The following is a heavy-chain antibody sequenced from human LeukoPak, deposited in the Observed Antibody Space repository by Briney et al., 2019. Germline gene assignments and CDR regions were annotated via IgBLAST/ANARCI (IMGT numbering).Heavy chain of an antibody. CDR3: AKGGYVWGSYDLNWFDP. D-gene: IGHD3-16*01. J-gene: IGHJ5*02. CDR2: ISGSGGST. V-gene: IGHV3-23*01. Sequence: GGSLSLSCAASGFTFSSYAMSWVRQAPGKGLEWVSAISGSGGSTYYADSVKGRFTISRDNSKNTLYLQMNSLRAEDTAVYYCAKGGYVWGSYDLNWFDPWGQGTLVTVSS. CDR1: GFTFSSYA.